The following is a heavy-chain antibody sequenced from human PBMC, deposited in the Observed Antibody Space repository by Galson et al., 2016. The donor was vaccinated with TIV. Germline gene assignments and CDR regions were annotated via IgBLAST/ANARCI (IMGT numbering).Heavy chain of an antibody. Sequence: FSTYGIHWVRQAPGKGLEWVAVIRYDGINKYYADSVKGRFTISRDNSKNTVYQQMNSLRAEDTAVYYCARPGLLQNYDGSDYYYDYYWYGLDVWGQGTTVTVSS. CDR1: FSTYG. CDR3: ARPGLLQNYDGSDYYYDYYWYGLDV. CDR2: IRYDGINK. D-gene: IGHD3-22*01. J-gene: IGHJ6*02. V-gene: IGHV3-33*01.